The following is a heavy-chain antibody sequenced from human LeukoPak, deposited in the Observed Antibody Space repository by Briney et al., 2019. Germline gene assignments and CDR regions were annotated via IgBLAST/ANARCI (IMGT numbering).Heavy chain of an antibody. CDR2: INPNSGGT. CDR1: GYTFTGYY. Sequence: ASVKVSCTASGYTFTGYYMHWVRQAPGQELEWMGWINPNSGGTNYAQKFQGRVTMTRDTSIATAYMELSRLRSDDTAVYYCARDQGEMATIPDYWGQGTLVTVSS. J-gene: IGHJ4*02. V-gene: IGHV1-2*02. CDR3: ARDQGEMATIPDY. D-gene: IGHD5-24*01.